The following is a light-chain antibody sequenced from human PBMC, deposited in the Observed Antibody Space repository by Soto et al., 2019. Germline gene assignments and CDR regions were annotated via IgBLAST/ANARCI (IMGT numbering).Light chain of an antibody. V-gene: IGKV1-39*01. CDR2: ATS. CDR3: QQSYSTPPGT. Sequence: DIQMTQSPSSLSASVGDRVTITCRASQSISTYLIWYQQKPGKAPKLLIYATSSLQSGVPSRFSGSGSGKDFTLNIRSLQPEDFANYYCQQSYSTPPGTLGQGTNVEIK. CDR1: QSISTY. J-gene: IGKJ1*01.